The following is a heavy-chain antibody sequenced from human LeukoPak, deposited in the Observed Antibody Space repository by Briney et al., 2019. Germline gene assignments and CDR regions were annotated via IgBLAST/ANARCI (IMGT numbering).Heavy chain of an antibody. Sequence: PSETLSLTCTVSGGSISSYYWSWIRQPPGKGLEWIGYIYYSGSTNYNPSLKSRVTISVDTSKNQFSLKLSSVTAADTAVYYCARWERSSSWSLNAFDIWGQGTMVTVSS. V-gene: IGHV4-59*08. D-gene: IGHD6-13*01. CDR1: GGSISSYY. J-gene: IGHJ3*02. CDR2: IYYSGST. CDR3: ARWERSSSWSLNAFDI.